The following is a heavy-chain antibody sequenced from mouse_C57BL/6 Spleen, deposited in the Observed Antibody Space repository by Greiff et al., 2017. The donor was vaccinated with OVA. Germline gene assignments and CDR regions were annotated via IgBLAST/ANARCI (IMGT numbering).Heavy chain of an antibody. CDR2: IYPGGGYT. V-gene: IGHV1-63*01. CDR1: GYTFTNYW. D-gene: IGHD1-1*01. CDR3: ARSSYYYGSSYFDY. Sequence: QVQLQQSGAELVRPGTSVKMSCKASGYTFTNYWIGWAKQRPGHGLEWIGDIYPGGGYTNYNEKFKGKATLTAAKSSSTAYMQFSSLTSEDSAIYYCARSSYYYGSSYFDYWGQGTTLTVSS. J-gene: IGHJ2*01.